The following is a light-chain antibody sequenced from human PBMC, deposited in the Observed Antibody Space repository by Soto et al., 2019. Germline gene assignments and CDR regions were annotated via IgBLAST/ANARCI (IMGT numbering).Light chain of an antibody. Sequence: DIHLTHSPATLSASLLDRFTLTCRASQTISSWLAWYQQKPGKAPKLLIYDASSLESGVPQRFSGSGSGTEFTLTISSLQTDDFSTYYCQQYHSYWTFGQGTKVDIK. CDR3: QQYHSYWT. CDR1: QTISSW. V-gene: IGKV1-5*01. J-gene: IGKJ1*01. CDR2: DAS.